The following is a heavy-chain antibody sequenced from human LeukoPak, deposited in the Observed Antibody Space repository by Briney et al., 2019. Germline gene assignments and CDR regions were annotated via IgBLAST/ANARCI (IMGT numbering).Heavy chain of an antibody. CDR3: ARGGAHYDILTGFGY. J-gene: IGHJ4*02. CDR1: RYTFTGYY. D-gene: IGHD3-9*01. Sequence: ASVKVSCKASRYTFTGYYMHWVRQAPGQGLEGMGWINPNSGGTNYAQKFQGGVTMTRDTSISTAYMELSRLRSDDTAVYYCARGGAHYDILTGFGYWGQGTLVTVSS. V-gene: IGHV1-2*02. CDR2: INPNSGGT.